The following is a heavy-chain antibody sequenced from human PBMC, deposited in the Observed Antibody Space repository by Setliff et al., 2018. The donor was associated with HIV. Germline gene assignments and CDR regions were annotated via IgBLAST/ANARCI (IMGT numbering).Heavy chain of an antibody. CDR3: AGESLAAFDI. CDR1: GGSFSGYF. J-gene: IGHJ3*02. CDR2: INHSGTT. Sequence: SETLSLTCAVSGGSFSGYFWSWIRQAPGKGPEWIGEINHSGTTNYSPSLKSRVSISIDTSKNKFSLKMTSVTAADTAIYYCAGESLAAFDIWGQGTLVTVSS. V-gene: IGHV4-34*01.